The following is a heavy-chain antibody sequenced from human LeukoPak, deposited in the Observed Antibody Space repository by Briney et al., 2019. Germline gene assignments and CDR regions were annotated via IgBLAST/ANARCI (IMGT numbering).Heavy chain of an antibody. J-gene: IGHJ4*02. V-gene: IGHV4-31*03. CDR3: ARHPGVAAAGTAERFDY. Sequence: TSETLSLTCTVSGGSISSGGYYWSWIRQNPGKGLEWIGYIYYSGSTYYNPSLKSRVTISVDTSKNRFSLKLNSVTAADTAVYYCARHPGVAAAGTAERFDYWGQGTLVTVSS. D-gene: IGHD6-13*01. CDR1: GGSISSGGYY. CDR2: IYYSGST.